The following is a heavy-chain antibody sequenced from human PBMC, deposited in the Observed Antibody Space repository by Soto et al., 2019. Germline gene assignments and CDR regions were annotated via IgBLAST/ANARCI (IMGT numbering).Heavy chain of an antibody. CDR3: ASVGSVSRSMVRARYYYMDV. Sequence: ASVKVSCKASGYTFTSYDINWVRQATGQGLEWMGWMNPNSGNTGYAQKFQGRVTLTRNTSISTAYMELSSLRSEDTAVYYCASVGSVSRSMVRARYYYMDVWGKGTTVTVSS. V-gene: IGHV1-8*01. J-gene: IGHJ6*03. D-gene: IGHD3-10*01. CDR1: GYTFTSYD. CDR2: MNPNSGNT.